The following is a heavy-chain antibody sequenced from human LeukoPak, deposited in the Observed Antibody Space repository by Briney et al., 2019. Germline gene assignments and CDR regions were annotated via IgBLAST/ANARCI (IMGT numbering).Heavy chain of an antibody. CDR3: AGTYDFWSGYPKGGPFDY. V-gene: IGHV1-2*02. D-gene: IGHD3-3*01. J-gene: IGHJ4*02. CDR1: GYTFTGYY. CDR2: INPNSGGT. Sequence: ASVKVSCKASGYTFTGYYMHWVRQAPGQGLEWMGWINPNSGGTNYAQKFQGRVTMTRDTSISTAYMELSRLRSDDTAVYYCAGTYDFWSGYPKGGPFDYWGQGTLVTVSS.